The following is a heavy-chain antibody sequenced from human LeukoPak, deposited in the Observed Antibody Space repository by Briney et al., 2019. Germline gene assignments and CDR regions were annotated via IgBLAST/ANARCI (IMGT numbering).Heavy chain of an antibody. CDR1: GYSFTSYW. J-gene: IGHJ4*02. CDR3: ARHGIPIFGVVEEYFDY. CDR2: IDPSDSYT. Sequence: HGESLKISCKGSGYSFTSYWISWVRQMPGKGLEWMGDIDPSDSYTNYSPSFQGHVTISAHKSINTAYLQWSSLKASDTAMYYCARHGIPIFGVVEEYFDYWGQGTLVTVSS. V-gene: IGHV5-10-1*01. D-gene: IGHD3-3*01.